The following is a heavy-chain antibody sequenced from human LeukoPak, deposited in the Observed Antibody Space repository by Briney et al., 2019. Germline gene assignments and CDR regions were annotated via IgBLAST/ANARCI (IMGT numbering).Heavy chain of an antibody. CDR3: ARDHHGTGSYFVY. V-gene: IGHV3-30*02. J-gene: IGHJ4*02. CDR1: GFAFSTFD. D-gene: IGHD3-10*01. CDR2: IRHDGSRQ. Sequence: PGGSLRLSCAASGFAFSTFDIHWVRQAPGKGLEWVAFIRHDGSRQYYVDSVKGRSTISRDNSKNTLYLQINSLRVDDTAVYYCARDHHGTGSYFVYWGQGILVTVSP.